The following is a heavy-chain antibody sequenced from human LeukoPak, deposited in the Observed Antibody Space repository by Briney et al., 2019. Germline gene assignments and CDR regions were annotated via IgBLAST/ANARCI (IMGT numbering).Heavy chain of an antibody. CDR2: IYYSGST. CDR3: ASTYYDFWSGYGYWFDP. Sequence: SETLSLTCAVFGGSFTDYYWTWIRQPPGKGLEWIGSIYYSGSTNYNPSLKSRVTIPVDTSKNQFSLKLSSVTAADTAVYYCASTYYDFWSGYGYWFDPWGQGTLVTVSS. CDR1: GGSFTDYY. V-gene: IGHV4-34*11. J-gene: IGHJ5*02. D-gene: IGHD3-3*01.